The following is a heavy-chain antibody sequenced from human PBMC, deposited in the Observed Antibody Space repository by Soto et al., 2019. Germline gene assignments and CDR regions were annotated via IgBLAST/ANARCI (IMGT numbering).Heavy chain of an antibody. J-gene: IGHJ5*02. CDR1: GFIFSSYS. CDR3: ARTYSSGWYEGWFDP. V-gene: IGHV3-21*01. Sequence: EVQLVESGGGLVKPGGSLRLSCVASGFIFSSYSINWVRQAPGKGLEWVSSISSSSTYIYYADSVKGRFTISRDNAKNSLYLQMNSLRAEDTAVYYCARTYSSGWYEGWFDPWGQGTLVTVSS. CDR2: ISSSSTYI. D-gene: IGHD6-19*01.